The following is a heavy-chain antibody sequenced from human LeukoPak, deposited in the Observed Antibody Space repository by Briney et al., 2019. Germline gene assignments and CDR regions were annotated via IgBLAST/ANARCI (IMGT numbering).Heavy chain of an antibody. CDR2: ISYRGTGSDK. Sequence: GRSLRLSCVASGFTFNTYSFHWVRQAPGKGLEWVAVISYRGTGSDKYYADSVKGRFAISRDNSKNTVYLQMNSLRAEDTAVYYCAKDVNALIAAANFDYWGQGTLVTVSS. CDR3: AKDVNALIAAANFDY. CDR1: GFTFNTYS. V-gene: IGHV3-30*09. D-gene: IGHD6-13*01. J-gene: IGHJ4*02.